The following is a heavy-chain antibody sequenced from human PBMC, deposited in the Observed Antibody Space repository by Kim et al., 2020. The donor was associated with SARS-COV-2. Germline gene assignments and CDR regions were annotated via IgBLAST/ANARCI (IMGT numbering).Heavy chain of an antibody. V-gene: IGHV1-24*01. CDR2: IDREEGET. CDR1: GYIFTELP. D-gene: IGHD2-2*01. Sequence: ASVKVSCKVSGYIFTELPMHWVRQAPGKGLEWMGGIDREEGETIYAQKFQGRMTMTEDTSTDTAYMELSSLTYEDTALYYCATAAWMPRFDYWGQGTLVTVSS. CDR3: ATAAWMPRFDY. J-gene: IGHJ4*02.